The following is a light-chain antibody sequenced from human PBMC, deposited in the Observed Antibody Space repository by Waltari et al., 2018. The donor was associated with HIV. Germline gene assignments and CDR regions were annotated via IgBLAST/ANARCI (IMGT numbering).Light chain of an antibody. CDR3: SSFTASGTQV. J-gene: IGLJ3*02. CDR1: SSDVGSSNY. V-gene: IGLV2-14*01. CDR2: EVT. Sequence: QSALAQPASVSGSPGQSITISCTGTSSDVGSSNYVSWYQHHPGKAPKLRIYEVTSRPSGVSNRFSGSKSGNTASLTISGLQAEDEADYYCSSFTASGTQVFGGGTKLTVL.